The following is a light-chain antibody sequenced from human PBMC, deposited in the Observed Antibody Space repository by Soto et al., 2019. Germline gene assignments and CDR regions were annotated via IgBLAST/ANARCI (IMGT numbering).Light chain of an antibody. Sequence: QSVLTQPASVSGSPGQSITISCTGTSSDVGAYNYVSWCQQHPGKAPKVIIYDVNNRPSGVSNRFSGSKSGNTASLTISGLQAEDEADYYCSSYTISNAWVFGGGTQLTVL. CDR1: SSDVGAYNY. CDR2: DVN. V-gene: IGLV2-14*01. CDR3: SSYTISNAWV. J-gene: IGLJ7*01.